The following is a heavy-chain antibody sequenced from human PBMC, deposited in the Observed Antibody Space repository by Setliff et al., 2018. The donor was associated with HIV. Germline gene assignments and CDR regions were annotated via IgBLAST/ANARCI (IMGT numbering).Heavy chain of an antibody. D-gene: IGHD2-21*01. CDR2: ISYSGST. CDR3: ARGVARQVVIDRWFDP. Sequence: PSETLSLTCAVFGGSFSDFYWSWIRQPPGKGLEWIGEISYSGSTVYNPSLKGRVTMSVDASKNLVSLNLNSVTAADTAIYYCARGVARQVVIDRWFDPWGQGTPVTSPQ. CDR1: GGSFSDFY. V-gene: IGHV4-34*01. J-gene: IGHJ5*02.